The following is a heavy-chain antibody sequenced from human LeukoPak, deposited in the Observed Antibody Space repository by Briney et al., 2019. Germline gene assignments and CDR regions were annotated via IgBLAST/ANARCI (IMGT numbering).Heavy chain of an antibody. V-gene: IGHV4-4*02. Sequence: SGTLSLTCAVSGGSISSRNWWSWVRQPPGKGLEWIGEIYDSGSTNYNPSLKGRVAISADMSKNQFSLKLTSVTGADTAVYYCAGERGEEYSSGWYKRNYFDNWGQGIRVTVSS. D-gene: IGHD6-19*01. CDR1: GGSISSRNW. J-gene: IGHJ4*02. CDR3: AGERGEEYSSGWYKRNYFDN. CDR2: IYDSGST.